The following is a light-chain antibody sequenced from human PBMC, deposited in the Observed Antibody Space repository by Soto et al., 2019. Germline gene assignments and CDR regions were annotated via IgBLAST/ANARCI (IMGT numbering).Light chain of an antibody. V-gene: IGKV3-20*01. J-gene: IGKJ5*01. CDR3: QVSGT. CDR2: VES. Sequence: EIVLTQSPGTLSLSPGERATLSCRASQSISSKYLGWYQQKPGQAPRLLVYVESSRATGIPDRFSSSGSVTDFTLTISRLEPEDFAVFYCQVSGTFGQGTRLEIK. CDR1: QSISSKY.